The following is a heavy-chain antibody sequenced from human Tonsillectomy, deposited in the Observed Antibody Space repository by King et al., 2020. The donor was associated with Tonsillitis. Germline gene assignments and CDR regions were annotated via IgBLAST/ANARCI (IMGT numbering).Heavy chain of an antibody. Sequence: VQLVESGGGLVQPGRSLRLSCAASGFTFPDYAMHWVRQAPGKGLEWVSGITWNSNNIGYADSVKGRFTISRDNAKNSLYLQMNSLRPEDTALYYCAKGLLWFGELGLAFFDLGGRGTLVTVS. V-gene: IGHV3-9*01. CDR1: GFTFPDYA. D-gene: IGHD3-10*01. J-gene: IGHJ4*02. CDR2: ITWNSNNI. CDR3: AKGLLWFGELGLAFFDL.